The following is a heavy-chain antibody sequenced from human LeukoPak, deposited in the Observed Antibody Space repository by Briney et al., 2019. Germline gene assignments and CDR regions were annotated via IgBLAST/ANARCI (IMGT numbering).Heavy chain of an antibody. CDR1: GYSFTRYL. D-gene: IGHD3-10*01. CDR3: ARGKVVTMVRGVIITYFDS. CDR2: IIPSDGST. Sequence: SVKVSCKASGYSFTRYLIHWVRHAPGQGLECMGIIIPSDGSTSYAQKFQGRVTMTRDTSTSTVYMELSSLRSEDTAVYYCARGKVVTMVRGVIITYFDSWGQGTLVTVSS. V-gene: IGHV1-46*01. J-gene: IGHJ4*02.